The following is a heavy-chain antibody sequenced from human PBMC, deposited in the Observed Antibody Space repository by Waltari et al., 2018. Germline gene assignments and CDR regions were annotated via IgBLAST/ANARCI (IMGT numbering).Heavy chain of an antibody. V-gene: IGHV1-2*02. J-gene: IGHJ4*02. CDR1: GYTLIDFY. D-gene: IGHD1-7*01. Sequence: QAQLMQSGAEVRKPGASVKVSCKASGYTLIDFYLPWVRQAPGQGLEWVGWINPNSSYTKFAQKFQGRVSLTSDAAINTAYLELTSLRSDDTAVYYCARNYNYWGQGTPVIVSS. CDR2: INPNSSYT. CDR3: ARNYNY.